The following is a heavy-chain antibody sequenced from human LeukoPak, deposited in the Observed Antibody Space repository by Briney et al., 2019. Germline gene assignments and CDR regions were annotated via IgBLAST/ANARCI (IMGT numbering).Heavy chain of an antibody. V-gene: IGHV3-21*01. CDR1: GFTFSSYN. CDR3: ARAEAGEDY. D-gene: IGHD3-16*01. CDR2: ISSSSYI. Sequence: GGSLRLSCAAYGFTFSSYNMNWVRQAPGKGLEWVSSISSSSYIYYADSVKGRFTISRDNAKNSLYLQMNSLRAEDTAVYYCARAEAGEDYWGQGTLVTVSS. J-gene: IGHJ4*02.